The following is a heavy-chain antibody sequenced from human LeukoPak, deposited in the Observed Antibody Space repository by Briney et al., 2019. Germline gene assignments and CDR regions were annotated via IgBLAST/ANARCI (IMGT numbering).Heavy chain of an antibody. CDR2: VYYSGAT. CDR3: ARFGITVVRGGKYYFDY. J-gene: IGHJ4*02. CDR1: GGSISNYY. V-gene: IGHV4-59*08. D-gene: IGHD3-10*01. Sequence: SETLSLTCTVSGGSISNYYWSWIRQPPGKGLEWIGHVYYSGATKYNPSLKSRITISVDTSKNQFSLMLSSVTAADAAVYYCARFGITVVRGGKYYFDYWGQGTLVTVSS.